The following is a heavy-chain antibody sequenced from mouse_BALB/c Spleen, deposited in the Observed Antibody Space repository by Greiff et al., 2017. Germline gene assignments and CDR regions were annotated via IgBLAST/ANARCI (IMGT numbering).Heavy chain of an antibody. CDR1: GFNIKDTY. CDR3: ARSRYDMDY. CDR2: IDPANGNT. Sequence: EVQVVESGAELVKPGASVKLSCTASGFNIKDTYMHWVKQRPEQGLEWIGRIDPANGNTKYDPKFQGKATITADTSSNTAYLQLSSLTSEDTAVYYCARSRYDMDYWGQGTSGTVSS. J-gene: IGHJ4*01. V-gene: IGHV14-3*02. D-gene: IGHD2-14*01.